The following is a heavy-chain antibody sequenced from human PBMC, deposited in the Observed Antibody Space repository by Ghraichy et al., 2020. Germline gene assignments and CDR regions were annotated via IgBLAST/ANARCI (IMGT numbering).Heavy chain of an antibody. CDR2: ISGSSGKA. V-gene: IGHV3-21*01. J-gene: IGHJ4*02. Sequence: GGSLRLSCGASGFTFRNYDMNWVRQAPGKGLEWVSSISGSSGKAYYPDSVRGRFTTSRDNTRDSLYLQMDGLRAEDTAVYYCARDVRCSGTSGWYLHFDYWGRGTLVTVSS. CDR1: GFTFRNYD. CDR3: ARDVRCSGTSGWYLHFDY. D-gene: IGHD6-19*01.